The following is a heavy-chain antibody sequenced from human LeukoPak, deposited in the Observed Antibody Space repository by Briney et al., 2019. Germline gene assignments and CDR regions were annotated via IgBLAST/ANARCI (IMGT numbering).Heavy chain of an antibody. CDR3: AKGLVSGSYYYFDY. D-gene: IGHD1-26*01. CDR1: GFTFDDYA. J-gene: IGHJ4*02. Sequence: GGSLRLSCAASGFTFDDYAMHWVRQAPGKGLEWVSLIRWDGGSTYYADSVKGRFTISRDNSKNSLYLQMNSLRAEDTALYYCAKGLVSGSYYYFDYWGQGTLVTVSS. CDR2: IRWDGGST. V-gene: IGHV3-43D*03.